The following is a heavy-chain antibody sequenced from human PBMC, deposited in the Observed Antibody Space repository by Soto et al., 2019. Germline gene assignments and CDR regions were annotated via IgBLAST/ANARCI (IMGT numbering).Heavy chain of an antibody. CDR3: AHRRPYRNSPEYLVDY. Sequence: QITLKESGPTLVKPTQTPTLNCTFSGFSLSTIGVDVGWIRQPPGKALEWLALIYWDDDKRYKPSPKSRLTINKGTSRNHVILIKTNIYPLDTATYYCAHRRPYRNSPEYLVDYWGQGTLVTVSS. CDR1: GFSLSTIGVD. V-gene: IGHV2-5*02. D-gene: IGHD6-6*01. CDR2: IYWDDDK. J-gene: IGHJ4*02.